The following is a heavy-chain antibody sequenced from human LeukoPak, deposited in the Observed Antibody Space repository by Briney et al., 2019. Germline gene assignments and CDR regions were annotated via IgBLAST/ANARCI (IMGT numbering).Heavy chain of an antibody. J-gene: IGHJ5*02. V-gene: IGHV4-59*01. CDR1: GGSISSYY. CDR2: IYYSGST. D-gene: IGHD3/OR15-3a*01. CDR3: ARSGRWTANWFDP. Sequence: PSETLSLTCTVSGGSISSYYWSWIRQPPGKGLEWIGYIYYSGSTNYNPPLKSRVTISVDTSKNQFSLKLSSVTAADTAVYYCARSGRWTANWFDPWGQGTLVTVSS.